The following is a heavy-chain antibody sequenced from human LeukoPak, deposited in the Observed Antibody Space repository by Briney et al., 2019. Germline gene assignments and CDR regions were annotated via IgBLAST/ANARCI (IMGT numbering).Heavy chain of an antibody. Sequence: PGGSLRLSCAASGFTFSHYFMHWVRQAPGKGLEWVATLSDDVSNKSYADSVRGRFTIARDNSKNTLYLQMNSLRAEDTAVYFCARSKNSGSALDFWGQGTLVTVSS. CDR3: ARSKNSGSALDF. CDR1: GFTFSHYF. CDR2: LSDDVSNK. D-gene: IGHD5-12*01. J-gene: IGHJ4*01. V-gene: IGHV3-30*04.